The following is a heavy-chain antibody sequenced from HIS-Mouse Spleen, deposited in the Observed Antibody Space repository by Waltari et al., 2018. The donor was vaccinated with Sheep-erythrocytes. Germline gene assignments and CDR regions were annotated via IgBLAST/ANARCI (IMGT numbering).Heavy chain of an antibody. D-gene: IGHD4-17*01. Sequence: EVQLLESGGGLVQPGGSLSLSCAASGFTFRSYAMSWVRQAPGKGLEWVSAISGSGGSTYYADSVKGRFTISRDNSKNTLYLQMNSLRAEDTAVYYCAKQTLRRTYFDYWGQGTLVTVSS. CDR3: AKQTLRRTYFDY. J-gene: IGHJ4*02. CDR2: ISGSGGST. CDR1: GFTFRSYA. V-gene: IGHV3-23*01.